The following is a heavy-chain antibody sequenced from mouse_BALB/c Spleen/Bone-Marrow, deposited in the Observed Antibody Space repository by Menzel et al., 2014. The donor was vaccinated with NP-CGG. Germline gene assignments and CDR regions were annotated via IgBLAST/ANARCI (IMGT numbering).Heavy chain of an antibody. CDR3: ARSVYYGSSYVDY. J-gene: IGHJ2*01. CDR2: ISYSGST. V-gene: IGHV3-2*02. CDR1: GHSITSDYA. D-gene: IGHD1-1*01. Sequence: VQLKQSGPGLVKPSQSLSLTCTVTGHSITSDYAWNWIRQFPGNKLEWMGYISYSGSTSYNPSLKSRISITRDTSKNQFFLQLNSVTTEDTATYYCARSVYYGSSYVDYWGQGTTLTVSS.